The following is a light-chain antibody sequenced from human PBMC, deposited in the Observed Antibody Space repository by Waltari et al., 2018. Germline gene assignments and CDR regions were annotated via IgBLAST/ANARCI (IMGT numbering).Light chain of an antibody. V-gene: IGKV1-5*03. CDR3: QHYDSSPMYT. CDR2: RAS. CDR1: QSITIG. J-gene: IGKJ2*01. Sequence: DIQLTQSPSTLSASVGDRVTITCRASQSITIGLAWYQQKPGKAPKLLIYRASTLGRGVPSRFSGSGFGTEFSLTISSLQPDDFATYYCQHYDSSPMYTFGQGTKLAIK.